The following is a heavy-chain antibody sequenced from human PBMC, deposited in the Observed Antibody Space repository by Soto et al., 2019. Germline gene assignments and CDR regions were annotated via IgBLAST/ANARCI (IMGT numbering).Heavy chain of an antibody. V-gene: IGHV4-59*11. CDR3: ARDRYYDFWSGYRPLTAFDI. CDR1: GGPSSAHG. CDR2: IYYSGST. Sequence: SETPCVRWTVVGGPSSAHGGRWIRQPPGRGLEWIGYIYYSGSTSYNPSLRSRVTISVDTSKNQFSLKLSSVTAADTAVYYCARDRYYDFWSGYRPLTAFDIWGKGTIVTVTS. D-gene: IGHD3-3*01. J-gene: IGHJ3*02.